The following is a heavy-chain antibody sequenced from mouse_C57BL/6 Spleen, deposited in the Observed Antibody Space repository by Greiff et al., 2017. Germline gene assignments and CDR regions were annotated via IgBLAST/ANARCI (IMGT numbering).Heavy chain of an antibody. Sequence: VQLQQSGAELVRPGTSVKVSCKASGYAFTNYLIEWVKQRPGQGLEWIGVINPGSGGTNYNEKFKGKATLTADKSSSTAYMQLSSLKSEDSAVYFCARSLNWDWFAYWGQGTLVTVSA. D-gene: IGHD4-1*01. CDR3: ARSLNWDWFAY. CDR1: GYAFTNYL. V-gene: IGHV1-54*01. J-gene: IGHJ3*01. CDR2: INPGSGGT.